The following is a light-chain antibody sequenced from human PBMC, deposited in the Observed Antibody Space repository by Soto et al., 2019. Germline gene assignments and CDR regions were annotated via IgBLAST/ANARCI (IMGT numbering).Light chain of an antibody. J-gene: IGKJ1*01. CDR3: QQYGSSSWT. V-gene: IGKV3-20*01. Sequence: IVLTQSPGTLSLSPGKRATLSCRASQSISSSYLAWYQQRPGQAPRLLIYGASSRATGIPDRFSGSGSGTEFTLTISRLEPEDFAVYYCQQYGSSSWTFGHGTKVDIK. CDR1: QSISSSY. CDR2: GAS.